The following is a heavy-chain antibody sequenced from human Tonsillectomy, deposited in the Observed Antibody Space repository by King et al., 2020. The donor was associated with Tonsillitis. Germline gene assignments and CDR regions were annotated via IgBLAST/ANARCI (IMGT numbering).Heavy chain of an antibody. CDR3: ARDSYRIQRVGRPDYDY. Sequence: VQLVESGGGLVQPGGSLRLSCAASGFSFSSHWMSWVRQAPGKGLEWVANIKKDRSEKYYVDSVKGRFTISRENAKNSLYLQMNSLRAEDTAVYYCARDSYRIQRVGRPDYDYWGQGTLVIVSS. J-gene: IGHJ4*02. CDR1: GFSFSSHW. CDR2: IKKDRSEK. D-gene: IGHD5-18*01. V-gene: IGHV3-7*01.